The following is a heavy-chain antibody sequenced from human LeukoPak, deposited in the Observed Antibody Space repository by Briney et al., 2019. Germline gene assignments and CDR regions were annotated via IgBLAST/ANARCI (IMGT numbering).Heavy chain of an antibody. D-gene: IGHD6-13*01. CDR2: ISSSSFKI. V-gene: IGHV3-48*04. J-gene: IGHJ6*03. Sequence: GGSLRLSCAASEFTFVRYAMNWVRQAPGKGLEWVSYISSSSFKIGYADSLKGRFTISRDNSKNSLYLQMDSLRVEDTAVYYCVRDPSYGRSWYYYMDVWGKGTTVTVSS. CDR1: EFTFVRYA. CDR3: VRDPSYGRSWYYYMDV.